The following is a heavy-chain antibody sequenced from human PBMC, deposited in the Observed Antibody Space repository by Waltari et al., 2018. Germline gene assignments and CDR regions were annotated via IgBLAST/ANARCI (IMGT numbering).Heavy chain of an antibody. D-gene: IGHD3-22*01. CDR1: GGSISSYY. Sequence: QVQLQESGPGLVKPSETLSLTCTVSGGSISSYYCSWIRQPPGKGLEWIGYIYYSGSTNYNPSLKSRVTISVDTSKNQFSLKLSSVTAADTAVYYCARRAEGSSGYNYWGQGTLVTVSS. V-gene: IGHV4-59*08. CDR3: ARRAEGSSGYNY. CDR2: IYYSGST. J-gene: IGHJ4*02.